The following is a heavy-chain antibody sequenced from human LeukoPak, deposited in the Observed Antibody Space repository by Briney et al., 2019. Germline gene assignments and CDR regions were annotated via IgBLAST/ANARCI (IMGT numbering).Heavy chain of an antibody. V-gene: IGHV4-59*01. J-gene: IGHJ5*02. Sequence: PSETLSLTCTVSGGSISSYYWSWIRQPPGKGLEWIGYIYYSGSTNYNPSLKSRVTISVDTSKNQFSLKLSSVTAADTAVYYCARVKKGYDSSGYYHSANWFDPWGEGTLVTVSS. CDR1: GGSISSYY. D-gene: IGHD3-22*01. CDR2: IYYSGST. CDR3: ARVKKGYDSSGYYHSANWFDP.